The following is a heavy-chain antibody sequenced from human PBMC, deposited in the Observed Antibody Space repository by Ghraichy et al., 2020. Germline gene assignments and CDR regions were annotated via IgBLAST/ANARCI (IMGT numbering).Heavy chain of an antibody. J-gene: IGHJ4*02. CDR3: ARVNRVEMATVRGYFDY. CDR1: GYSIRSGYY. D-gene: IGHD5-24*01. CDR2: INHSGSS. Sequence: SETLSLTCSVSGYSIRSGYYWGWIRRPPGKGLEWIGIINHSGSSYYKPSLQSRVTISVDTSKNQFSLKLTSVIAADTAMYYCARVNRVEMATVRGYFDYWGQGILVTVSS. V-gene: IGHV4-38-2*02.